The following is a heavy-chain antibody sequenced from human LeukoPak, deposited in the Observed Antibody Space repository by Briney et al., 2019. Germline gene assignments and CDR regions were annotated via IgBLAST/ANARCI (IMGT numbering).Heavy chain of an antibody. Sequence: HSLTLSLTCTVSGASISTSYWYWIRQPPGKGLEWIGYIHYSGDINYNPSLKSRVTISAYTSKAQLSLKLSSVTAADTAVYYCARVGCSGGSCYPDYWGQGTLVTVSS. J-gene: IGHJ4*02. CDR3: ARVGCSGGSCYPDY. D-gene: IGHD2-15*01. V-gene: IGHV4-59*01. CDR2: IHYSGDI. CDR1: GASISTSY.